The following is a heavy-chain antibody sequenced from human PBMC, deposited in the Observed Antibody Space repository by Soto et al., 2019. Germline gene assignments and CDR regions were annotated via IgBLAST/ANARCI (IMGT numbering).Heavy chain of an antibody. D-gene: IGHD3-22*01. J-gene: IGHJ3*02. CDR2: IIPIFGTA. Sequence: SVKVSCKASGGTFSSYAISWVRQAPGQGLEWMGGIIPIFGTANYAQKFQGRVTITADESTSTAYMELSSLRSEDTAVYYCARGVKYDSSGYYYNRAFDIWGQGTMVTVSS. V-gene: IGHV1-69*13. CDR1: GGTFSSYA. CDR3: ARGVKYDSSGYYYNRAFDI.